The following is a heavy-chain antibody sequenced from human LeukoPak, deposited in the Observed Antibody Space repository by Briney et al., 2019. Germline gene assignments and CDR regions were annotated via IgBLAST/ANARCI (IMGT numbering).Heavy chain of an antibody. V-gene: IGHV3-30*03. D-gene: IGHD3-10*01. Sequence: GGSLRLSCTAPGFTSRVYGMHWVPQAPGKGLEWVAVISYDRSNKYYADSVKGRFTISRDNSKNTLYMQMKSLRAQDTAVFYFVREGAGGSGSYLAFDIWDQGTMVTVSS. J-gene: IGHJ3*02. CDR2: ISYDRSNK. CDR3: VREGAGGSGSYLAFDI. CDR1: GFTSRVYG.